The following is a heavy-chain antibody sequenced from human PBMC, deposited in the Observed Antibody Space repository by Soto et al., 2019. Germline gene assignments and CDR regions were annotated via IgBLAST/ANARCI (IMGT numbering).Heavy chain of an antibody. CDR2: IISGGSSI. D-gene: IGHD3-10*01. Sequence: QVHLVESGGGLVKPGGSLRLSCAASGFTFSDYYMTWIRQAPGKGLEWVSYIISGGSSIYYADSVKGRFTISRDNAKKSLDLQMNSLRAEETAMYYCASLAIGTIIRGAPDFWGQGTLVTVSS. V-gene: IGHV3-11*01. CDR3: ASLAIGTIIRGAPDF. J-gene: IGHJ4*02. CDR1: GFTFSDYY.